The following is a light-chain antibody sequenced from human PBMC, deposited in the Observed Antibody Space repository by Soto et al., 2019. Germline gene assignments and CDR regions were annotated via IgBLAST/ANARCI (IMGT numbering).Light chain of an antibody. J-gene: IGKJ5*01. CDR3: QQSYMDPIT. Sequence: DIQMTQSPSSLSASVGDRVTITCRASQDIENDLSWYQQKPGKAPKRLIHTASSLKSGVPSRFSGSGSETEFTLTISSLQPEDFATYFCQQSYMDPITFGQGTQLEI. V-gene: IGKV1-17*01. CDR2: TAS. CDR1: QDIEND.